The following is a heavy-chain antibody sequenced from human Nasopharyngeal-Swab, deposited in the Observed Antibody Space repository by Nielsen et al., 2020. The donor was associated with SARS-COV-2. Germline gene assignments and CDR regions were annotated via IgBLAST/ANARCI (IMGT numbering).Heavy chain of an antibody. V-gene: IGHV4-34*01. J-gene: IGHJ4*02. Sequence: ESLKISCAVYGGSFSGYYWSWIRQPPGKGLEWIGEINHSGSTNYNPSLKSRVTISVDTSKNQFSLKLSSVTAADTAVYYCAGGLSLDYWGQGTLVTVSS. CDR3: AGGLSLDY. CDR1: GGSFSGYY. CDR2: INHSGST.